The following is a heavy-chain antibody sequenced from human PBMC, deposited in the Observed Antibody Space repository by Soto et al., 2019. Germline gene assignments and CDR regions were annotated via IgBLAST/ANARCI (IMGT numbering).Heavy chain of an antibody. CDR2: INHSGST. CDR3: ARGNDDSKYYFDY. J-gene: IGHJ4*02. D-gene: IGHD3-3*01. Sequence: SETLSLTWAGYGGSFSGYYWSWIRQPPGKGLEWIGEINHSGSTNYNPSLKSRVTISVDTSKNQFSLKLSSVTAADTAVYYCARGNDDSKYYFDYWGQGTLVTVSS. CDR1: GGSFSGYY. V-gene: IGHV4-34*01.